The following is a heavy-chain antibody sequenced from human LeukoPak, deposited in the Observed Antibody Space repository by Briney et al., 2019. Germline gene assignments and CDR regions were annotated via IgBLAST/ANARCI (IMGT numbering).Heavy chain of an antibody. CDR3: ARGGPYCSSTSCSYSHFDY. D-gene: IGHD2-2*01. CDR1: GGSFSGYY. V-gene: IGHV4-34*01. Sequence: PSETLSLTCAVYGGSFSGYYWSWICQPPGKGLEWIGEINHSGSTNYNPSLKSRVTISVDTSKNQFSLKLSSVTAADTAVYYCARGGPYCSSTSCSYSHFDYWGQGTLVTVSS. J-gene: IGHJ4*02. CDR2: INHSGST.